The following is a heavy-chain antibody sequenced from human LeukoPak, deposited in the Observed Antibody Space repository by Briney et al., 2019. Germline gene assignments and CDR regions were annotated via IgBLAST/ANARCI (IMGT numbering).Heavy chain of an antibody. CDR2: ISGIGGST. CDR3: AKEFDSSGYFDY. CDR1: GFTFSNYA. J-gene: IGHJ4*02. D-gene: IGHD3-22*01. Sequence: GGSLRLSCTASGFTFSNYAMSWVRQAPGKGVEGGSVISGIGGSTYYVDSVKGRFTISRDNSKNKLYLQVNSLRAEDTAVYYCAKEFDSSGYFDYWGQGTLVTVSS. V-gene: IGHV3-23*01.